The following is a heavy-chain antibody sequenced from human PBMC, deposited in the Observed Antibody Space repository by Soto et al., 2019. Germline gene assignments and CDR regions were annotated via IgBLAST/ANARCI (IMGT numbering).Heavy chain of an antibody. CDR3: ARDFKDSSGWYPAYFQH. J-gene: IGHJ1*01. CDR2: ISSSSSYI. D-gene: IGHD6-19*01. V-gene: IGHV3-21*01. Sequence: EVQLVESGGGLVKPGGSLRLSCAASGFTFSSYSMNWVRQAPGKGLEWVSYISSSSSYIYYADSVKGRFTISRDNAKNSLYLQMNSLRAEDTAVYYCARDFKDSSGWYPAYFQHWGQGTLVTVSS. CDR1: GFTFSSYS.